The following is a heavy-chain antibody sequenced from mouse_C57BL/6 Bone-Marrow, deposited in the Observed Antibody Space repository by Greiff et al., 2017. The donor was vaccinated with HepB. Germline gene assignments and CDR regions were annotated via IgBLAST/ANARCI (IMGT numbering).Heavy chain of an antibody. CDR2: INPSSGYT. V-gene: IGHV1-7*01. CDR1: GYTFTSYW. Sequence: QVHVKQSGAELAKPGASVKLSCTASGYTFTSYWMHWVKQRPGQGLEWIGYINPSSGYTKYNQKFKDKATLTADKSSSTAYMQMSSLTYEDSAVYYCAILSNYVGPWFAYWGQGTLVTVSA. D-gene: IGHD2-5*01. CDR3: AILSNYVGPWFAY. J-gene: IGHJ3*01.